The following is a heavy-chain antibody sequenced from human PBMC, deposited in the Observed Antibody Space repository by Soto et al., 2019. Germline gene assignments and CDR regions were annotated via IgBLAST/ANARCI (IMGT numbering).Heavy chain of an antibody. V-gene: IGHV3-33*01. Sequence: PGGSLRLSCAASGFTFSSYGMHWVRQAPGKGLEWVAVIWYDGSNKYYADSVKGRFTISRDNSKNTLYLQMNSLRAEDTAVYYCARVSGAKDAFDIWGQGTMVTVS. CDR1: GFTFSSYG. CDR3: ARVSGAKDAFDI. J-gene: IGHJ3*02. CDR2: IWYDGSNK. D-gene: IGHD1-26*01.